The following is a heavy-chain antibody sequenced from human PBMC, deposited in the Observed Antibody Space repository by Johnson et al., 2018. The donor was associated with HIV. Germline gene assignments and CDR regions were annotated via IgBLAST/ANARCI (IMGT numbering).Heavy chain of an antibody. Sequence: QVQLVESGGGVVQPGRSLRLSCAASGFTFSSYAMHWVRQAPGKGLEWVAFIRYDGSNKYYADSVKGRFTISRDNSKNTLYLQMNSLRAEDTAVNYCAKGLVYADPDDAFDIWGQGTMVTVSS. CDR2: IRYDGSNK. V-gene: IGHV3-30*02. J-gene: IGHJ3*02. D-gene: IGHD2-8*01. CDR1: GFTFSSYA. CDR3: AKGLVYADPDDAFDI.